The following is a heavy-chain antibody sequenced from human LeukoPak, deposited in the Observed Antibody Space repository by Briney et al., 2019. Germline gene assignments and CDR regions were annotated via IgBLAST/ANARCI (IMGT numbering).Heavy chain of an antibody. CDR1: GFTFSSYS. CDR3: AREAY. CDR2: VKEDGSQK. J-gene: IGHJ4*02. V-gene: IGHV3-7*01. Sequence: GGSLRLSCAASGFTFSSYSINWVRQAPGKGLEWVASVKEDGSQKNYADTVKGRFTISRDNAQKSLVLQMSSLRAEDTAMYYCAREAYWGPGTLVTVSS.